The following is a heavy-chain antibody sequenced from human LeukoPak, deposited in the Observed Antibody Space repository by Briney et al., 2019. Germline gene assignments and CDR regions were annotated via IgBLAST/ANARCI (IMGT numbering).Heavy chain of an antibody. Sequence: ASVKVSCKASGGTFSSYAISWVRQAPGQGLEWMGGIIPIFGTANYAQKFQGRVTITADESTSTAYMELRSLRSDDTAVYYCARDCSGGSCYSYYYGMDVWGQGTTVTVSS. J-gene: IGHJ6*02. CDR3: ARDCSGGSCYSYYYGMDV. V-gene: IGHV1-69*13. CDR2: IIPIFGTA. D-gene: IGHD2-15*01. CDR1: GGTFSSYA.